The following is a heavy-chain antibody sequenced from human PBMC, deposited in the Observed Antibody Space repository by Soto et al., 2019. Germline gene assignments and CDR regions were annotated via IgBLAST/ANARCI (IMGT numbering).Heavy chain of an antibody. J-gene: IGHJ3*02. Sequence: ASVEVSCKASGYTFIGYYMHWVRQAPGQVLAWMGWINPNIGGTNYAQKFQGRVTMTRATSISTVYMELSSLRSDDTAVYYCARDSHDDIWTGYSRNAFYICGQGTVVAV. CDR2: INPNIGGT. V-gene: IGHV1-2*02. CDR1: GYTFIGYY. D-gene: IGHD3-9*01. CDR3: ARDSHDDIWTGYSRNAFYI.